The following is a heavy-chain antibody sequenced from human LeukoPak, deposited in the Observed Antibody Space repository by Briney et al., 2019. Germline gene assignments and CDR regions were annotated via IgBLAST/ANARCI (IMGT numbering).Heavy chain of an antibody. V-gene: IGHV3-43*02. CDR2: ISGDGGST. CDR3: AKASPSYVWGSYRLRPFDY. D-gene: IGHD3-16*02. Sequence: TGGSLRLSCAASGFTFDDYAVHWVRQAPGKGLEWVSLISGDGGSTYYADSVKGRFTISRDNSKNSLYLQMNSLRTEDTALYYCAKASPSYVWGSYRLRPFDYWGQGTLVTVSS. J-gene: IGHJ4*02. CDR1: GFTFDDYA.